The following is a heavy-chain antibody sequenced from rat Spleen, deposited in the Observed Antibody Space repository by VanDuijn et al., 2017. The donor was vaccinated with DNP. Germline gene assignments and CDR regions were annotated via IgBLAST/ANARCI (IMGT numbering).Heavy chain of an antibody. CDR1: GFTFSDSF. CDR3: VTHYNYWFVDF. V-gene: IGHV5-22*01. Sequence: EVQLVESGGGLVQPGRSLKLSCAASGFTFSDSFVAWVRQAPKKGLEWVASISYDGSATYYGDSVKGRFTASRDDAKNILYLQVDSLRSEDTATYYCVTHYNYWFVDFWGPGTMVSVSS. CDR2: ISYDGSAT. J-gene: IGHJ1*01.